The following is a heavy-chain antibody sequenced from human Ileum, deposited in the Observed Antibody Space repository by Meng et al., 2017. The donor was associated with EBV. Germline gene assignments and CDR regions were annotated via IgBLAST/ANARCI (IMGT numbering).Heavy chain of an antibody. V-gene: IGHV4-4*02. Sequence: QLELGQSGPMLVAPAETTCRDSAVAGGSIIGSDWVRWVRETRGKGLEWIGETSHSGCTNYSTSLMRRVTISLDKSKNQLSQKLNSVTAAVTALDYCASSDYYRSDYWGQGTLVTVSS. CDR3: ASSDYYRSDY. J-gene: IGHJ4*02. D-gene: IGHD3-22*01. CDR2: TSHSGCT. CDR1: GGSIIGSDW.